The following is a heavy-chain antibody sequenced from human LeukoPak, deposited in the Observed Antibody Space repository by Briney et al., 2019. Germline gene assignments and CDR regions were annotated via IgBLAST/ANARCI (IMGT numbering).Heavy chain of an antibody. CDR2: VISKSDGGTT. V-gene: IGHV3-15*01. CDR1: GCTFSNGW. D-gene: IGHD2-21*01. Sequence: GGSLRLSCAASGCTFSNGWMTWVRQAPGKGLEWVGRVISKSDGGTTDYAAPVKGRFTISRDDSRNTVYLQMNSLKTEDTAVYYCTTTLSVIARGYWGQGTLVTVSS. CDR3: TTTLSVIARGY. J-gene: IGHJ4*02.